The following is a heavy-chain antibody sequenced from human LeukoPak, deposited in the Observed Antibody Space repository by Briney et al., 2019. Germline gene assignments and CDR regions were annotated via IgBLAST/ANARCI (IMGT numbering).Heavy chain of an antibody. D-gene: IGHD4-17*01. J-gene: IGHJ6*02. CDR1: GGSISSYY. Sequence: SETLSLTCTVSGGSISSYYWSWIRQPAGKGLEWIGRIYTSGSTNYNPSLKSRVTMSVDTSKNQFSLKLSSVTAADTAVYYCARDRGLRGSYYYYYGMDVWGQGTTVNVSS. CDR2: IYTSGST. CDR3: ARDRGLRGSYYYYYGMDV. V-gene: IGHV4-4*07.